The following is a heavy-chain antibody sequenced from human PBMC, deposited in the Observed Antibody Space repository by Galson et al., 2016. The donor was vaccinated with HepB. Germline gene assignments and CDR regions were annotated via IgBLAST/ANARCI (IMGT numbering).Heavy chain of an antibody. Sequence: SLRLSCAASGFSFSNSGMSWVRQAPGRGLEWVSGITRSGDATHSADFVKGRFTISRDNSKNTPYLYMTNLTAGDTAIYYCGKHGGSGYWGHGALFTVSS. CDR3: GKHGGSGY. CDR1: GFSFSNSG. CDR2: ITRSGDAT. D-gene: IGHD3-16*01. J-gene: IGHJ4*01. V-gene: IGHV3-23*01.